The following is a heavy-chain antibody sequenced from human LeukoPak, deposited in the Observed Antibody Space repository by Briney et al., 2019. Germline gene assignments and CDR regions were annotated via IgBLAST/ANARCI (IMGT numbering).Heavy chain of an antibody. CDR1: VYAFTDYC. J-gene: IGHJ4*02. CDR2: INPNSGGT. D-gene: IGHD2-2*03. Sequence: ASVKVSCKASVYAFTDYCMHCDRQAPGPGLEWMGWINPNSGGTDYAQKFQGRVTLIRDTSISTAYMELSRLTSDDTAEFYCSTSGYCGETTCSDFDSWGQGTLVTVSS. CDR3: STSGYCGETTCSDFDS. V-gene: IGHV1-2*02.